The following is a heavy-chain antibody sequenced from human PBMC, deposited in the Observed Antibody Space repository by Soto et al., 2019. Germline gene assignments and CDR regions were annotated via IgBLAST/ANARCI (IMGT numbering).Heavy chain of an antibody. Sequence: PSATQSLTYTVSGGSISSYYWSWIRQPTGKGLEWIGYIYYSGSTNYNPSLKSRVTISVDTSKNQFSLKLSSVTAADTALYFCATALVRFGELLFDYWGQGTLVTVSS. CDR2: IYYSGST. CDR3: ATALVRFGELLFDY. D-gene: IGHD3-10*01. J-gene: IGHJ4*02. CDR1: GGSISSYY. V-gene: IGHV4-59*01.